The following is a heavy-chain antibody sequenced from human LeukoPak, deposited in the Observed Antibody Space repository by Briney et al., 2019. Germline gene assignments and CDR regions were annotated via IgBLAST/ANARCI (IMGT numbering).Heavy chain of an antibody. Sequence: TPSETLSLTCTVSGGSINSYYWSWIRQPPGKGLEWIGYIYYSGSTNYNPSLKSRVTISIDTSKNQFSLKVSSVTAADTAVYYCARALAVAGTGVGYWGQGTLVTVSS. CDR2: IYYSGST. J-gene: IGHJ4*02. V-gene: IGHV4-59*08. CDR3: ARALAVAGTGVGY. CDR1: GGSINSYY. D-gene: IGHD6-19*01.